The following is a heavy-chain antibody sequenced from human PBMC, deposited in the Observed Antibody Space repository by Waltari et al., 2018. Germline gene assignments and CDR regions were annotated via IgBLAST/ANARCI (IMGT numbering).Heavy chain of an antibody. Sequence: LQLQESGPGLVKPSETLSLTSTVSRGLISSSGYYWGWIRQPPGKGLEWMGSIYYSGNTYYNPSLKNRVTISVDTSKNQFSLKVTSVTAADTAVYYCAKVWKNYRTDYWGQGTLVTVSS. V-gene: IGHV4-39*07. CDR1: RGLISSSGYY. D-gene: IGHD1-7*01. CDR3: AKVWKNYRTDY. CDR2: IYYSGNT. J-gene: IGHJ4*02.